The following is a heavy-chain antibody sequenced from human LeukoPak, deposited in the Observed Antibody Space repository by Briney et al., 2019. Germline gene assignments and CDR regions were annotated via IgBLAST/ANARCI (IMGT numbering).Heavy chain of an antibody. V-gene: IGHV1-2*02. Sequence: ASVKVSCKASGYTFTGYYMHWVRQAPGPGLEWMGWINPNSGDTNYAQKFQGRVTMTRDTSISTAYMELSRLRSDDTAVYYSASLPQTGTGVDYWGQGTLVTVSS. D-gene: IGHD1-7*01. CDR1: GYTFTGYY. CDR2: INPNSGDT. J-gene: IGHJ4*02. CDR3: ASLPQTGTGVDY.